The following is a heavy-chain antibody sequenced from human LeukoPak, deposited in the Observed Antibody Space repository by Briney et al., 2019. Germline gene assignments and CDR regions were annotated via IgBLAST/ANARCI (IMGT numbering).Heavy chain of an antibody. CDR3: ARKLRFWSGYYTYWFDP. CDR1: GGSSSGYY. V-gene: IGHV4-34*01. CDR2: INHSGST. D-gene: IGHD3-3*01. Sequence: PSETLSLTCAVYGGSSSGYYWSWIRQPPGKGLEWIGEINHSGSTNYNPSLKSRVTISVDTSKNQFSLKLGSVTAADTAVYYCARKLRFWSGYYTYWFDPWGQGTLVTVSS. J-gene: IGHJ5*02.